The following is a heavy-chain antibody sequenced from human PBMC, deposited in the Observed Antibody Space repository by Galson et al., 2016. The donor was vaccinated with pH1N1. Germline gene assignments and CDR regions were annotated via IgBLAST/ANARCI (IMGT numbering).Heavy chain of an antibody. J-gene: IGHJ4*02. V-gene: IGHV3-23*01. CDR2: ISGSGFTT. Sequence: SLRLSCAASGLTFSSYAMSWVRQAPGKGLEWVSTISGSGFTTFFADSVKGRFTISRDNSKNPFHLQLNSLRAEDTAIYYCAKGGHYSSFDYWGQGALVTVSS. CDR3: AKGGHYSSFDY. D-gene: IGHD4-11*01. CDR1: GLTFSSYA.